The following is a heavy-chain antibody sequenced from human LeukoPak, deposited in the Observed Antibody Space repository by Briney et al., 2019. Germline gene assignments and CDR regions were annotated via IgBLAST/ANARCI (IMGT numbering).Heavy chain of an antibody. V-gene: IGHV4-61*02. D-gene: IGHD6-6*01. J-gene: IGHJ4*02. Sequence: PSQTLSLTRSVSGASISSDSYYWSWIRQPVGKGLEWIGRIYTSGSTNYNPSLKSRVTISVDTSKNQFSLKLNSVTAADTAVYYCASSRYSSSHFDYWGQGTLVTVSS. CDR3: ASSRYSSSHFDY. CDR2: IYTSGST. CDR1: GASISSDSYY.